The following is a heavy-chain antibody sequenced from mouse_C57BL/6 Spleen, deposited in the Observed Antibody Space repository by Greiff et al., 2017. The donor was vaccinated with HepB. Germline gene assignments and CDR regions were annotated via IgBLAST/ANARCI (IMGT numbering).Heavy chain of an antibody. V-gene: IGHV1-81*01. J-gene: IGHJ1*03. CDR1: GYTFTSYG. CDR2: IYPRSGNT. Sequence: QVQLQQSGAELARPGASVKLSCKASGYTFTSYGISWVKQRTGQGLEWIGEIYPRSGNTYYNEKFKGKATLTADKSSSTAYMELRSLTSEDSAVYVCASDYSPRYWYFDVWGTGTTVTVSS. D-gene: IGHD2-12*01. CDR3: ASDYSPRYWYFDV.